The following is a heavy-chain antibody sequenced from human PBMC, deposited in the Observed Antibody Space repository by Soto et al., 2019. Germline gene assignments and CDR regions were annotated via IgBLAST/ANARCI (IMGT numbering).Heavy chain of an antibody. J-gene: IGHJ4*02. CDR1: GGIFDTYE. V-gene: IGHV1-69*01. D-gene: IGHD3-16*01. CDR2: IIPISGTA. CDR3: ARDVWHFDY. Sequence: QVQLVQSGAEVKKPGSSVKVSCKVFGGIFDTYEISWVRQAPGQGLEWMGGIIPISGTANYAQQFQGRITITADESTSTAYMELNTLISEDTAVYYCARDVWHFDYRGQGTLVTVSS.